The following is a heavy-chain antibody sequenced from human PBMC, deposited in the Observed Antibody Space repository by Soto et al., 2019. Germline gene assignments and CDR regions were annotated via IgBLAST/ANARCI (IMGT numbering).Heavy chain of an antibody. CDR2: IRTSSSII. D-gene: IGHD3-22*01. CDR1: GFTLSSYT. J-gene: IGHJ2*01. V-gene: IGHV3-21*01. CDR3: ARADSSGYSWYFDL. Sequence: GGSLRLSCAASGFTLSSYTMKWVRQAPGRGLEWVSSIRTSSSIIYYADSVKGRFTISRDNTKNSLYLQMTSLRAEDTFVYYCARADSSGYSWYFDLWGRGTLVTVSS.